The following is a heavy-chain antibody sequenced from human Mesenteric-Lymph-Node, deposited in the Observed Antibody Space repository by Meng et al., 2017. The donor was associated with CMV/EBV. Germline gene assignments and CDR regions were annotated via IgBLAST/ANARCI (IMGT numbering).Heavy chain of an antibody. CDR2: INPNTGDT. CDR3: VRDDF. V-gene: IGHV1-2*06. J-gene: IGHJ4*02. Sequence: GASVKVSCKASGYTFPSYYLHWVRQAPGQGLEWIGRINPNTGDTKYVERFQGRVTMTWDTSISVAYMELTSLRSDDTAVYYCVRDDFWGQGTLVTVSS. CDR1: GYTFPSYY.